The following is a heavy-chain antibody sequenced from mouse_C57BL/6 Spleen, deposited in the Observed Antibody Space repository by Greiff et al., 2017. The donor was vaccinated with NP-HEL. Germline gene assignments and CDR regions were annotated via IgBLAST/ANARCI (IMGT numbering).Heavy chain of an antibody. CDR1: GFTFSDYG. V-gene: IGHV5-17*01. D-gene: IGHD1-1*01. CDR3: ARSTTVVAYYAMDY. Sequence: EVNLVESGGGLVKPGGSLKLSCAASGFTFSDYGMHWVRQAPEKGLEWVAYISSGSSTIYYADTVKGRFTTSRDNAKNTLFLQMTSLRSEDTAMYYCARSTTVVAYYAMDYWGQGTSVTVSS. J-gene: IGHJ4*01. CDR2: ISSGSSTI.